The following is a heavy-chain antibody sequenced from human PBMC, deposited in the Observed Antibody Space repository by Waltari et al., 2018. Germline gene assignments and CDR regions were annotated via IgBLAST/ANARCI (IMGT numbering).Heavy chain of an antibody. D-gene: IGHD4-17*01. J-gene: IGHJ4*02. CDR1: GFTFSSYS. V-gene: IGHV3-21*01. CDR2: ISSSSSYI. Sequence: EVQLVESGGGLVKPGGSLRLSCAASGFTFSSYSMNWVRRAPGKGLEWVSSISSSSSYIYYADSVKGRFSISREKAKNSLYLQMNSLRAEDTAVYYCARGYMTTVTTLGYWGQGTLVTVSS. CDR3: ARGYMTTVTTLGY.